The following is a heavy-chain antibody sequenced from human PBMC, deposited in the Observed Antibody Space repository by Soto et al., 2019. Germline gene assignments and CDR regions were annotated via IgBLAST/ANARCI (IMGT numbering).Heavy chain of an antibody. CDR3: ARDDSEYYRDSVGSMGPSHWFDP. Sequence: QVQLQESGPGLVKPSQTLSLTCSVAGGSITSGGYYWSWIRQHPGTGLEWIGYIFYSGRTDYNPSLKRRVTISVDTSENQLSLNLNSVTAADTAVYYCARDDSEYYRDSVGSMGPSHWFDPWGQGTLVTVSS. D-gene: IGHD3-10*01. CDR2: IFYSGRT. V-gene: IGHV4-31*03. J-gene: IGHJ5*02. CDR1: GGSITSGGYY.